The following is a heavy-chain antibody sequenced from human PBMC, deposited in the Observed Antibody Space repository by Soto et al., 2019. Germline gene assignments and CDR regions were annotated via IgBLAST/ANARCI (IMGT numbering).Heavy chain of an antibody. CDR2: ISSSSSTI. V-gene: IGHV3-48*02. CDR1: GFTFSSYS. D-gene: IGHD3-10*01. J-gene: IGHJ4*02. Sequence: EVQLVESGGGLVQPGGSLRLSCAASGFTFSSYSMNWVRQAPGKGLEWVSYISSSSSTIYYADSVKGRFTISRDNAKNSLYLQMNSLRDEDTAVYYCARDSSMVRGVISPALCYWGQGTLVTVSS. CDR3: ARDSSMVRGVISPALCY.